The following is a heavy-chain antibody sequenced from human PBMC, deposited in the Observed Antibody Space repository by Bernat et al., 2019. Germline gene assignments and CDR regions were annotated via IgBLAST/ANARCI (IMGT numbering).Heavy chain of an antibody. CDR1: GFTFSDYY. Sequence: QVQLVESGGGLVKPGGSLRLSCAASGFTFSDYYMSWIRQAPGKGLDWVSYISSSSSYTNYADSVKGRFTITIDNAKNSLYLQVNSLRAEDTAVYYCARGTSTSAPYMDVWGKGTTVTVSS. V-gene: IGHV3-11*05. CDR2: ISSSSSYT. CDR3: ARGTSTSAPYMDV. J-gene: IGHJ6*03.